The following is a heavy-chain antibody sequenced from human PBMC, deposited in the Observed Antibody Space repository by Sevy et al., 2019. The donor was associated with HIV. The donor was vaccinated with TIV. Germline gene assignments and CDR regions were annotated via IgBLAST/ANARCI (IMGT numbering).Heavy chain of an antibody. CDR2: INPILGTV. CDR1: GGTFSSYG. CDR3: ARGGGNGWYYFDY. V-gene: IGHV1-69*13. D-gene: IGHD6-19*01. Sequence: ASVKVSCKASGGTFSSYGISWVRQAPGQGLEWMGGINPILGTVNYAQRFQGRVTITADESTKTAYMELSSLRSEDTAGYYCARGGGNGWYYFDYWGQETLVTVSS. J-gene: IGHJ4*02.